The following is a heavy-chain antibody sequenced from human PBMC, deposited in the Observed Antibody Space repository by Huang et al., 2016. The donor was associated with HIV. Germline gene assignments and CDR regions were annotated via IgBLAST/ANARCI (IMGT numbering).Heavy chain of an antibody. CDR2: IDYSGGT. D-gene: IGHD3-10*01. V-gene: IGHV4-39*01. Sequence: QLQLQESGPGLVKPSETLSLTCTVSGGSIRSDNYYWGWIRQPPGKGLEWIGSIDYSGGTYYNPALKSRGTITVDTSKNQFSLKMRSVTAADTAVYYCARLPGSITMIRGVITDPYWGQGTLVTVSS. CDR1: GGSIRSDNYY. J-gene: IGHJ4*02. CDR3: ARLPGSITMIRGVITDPY.